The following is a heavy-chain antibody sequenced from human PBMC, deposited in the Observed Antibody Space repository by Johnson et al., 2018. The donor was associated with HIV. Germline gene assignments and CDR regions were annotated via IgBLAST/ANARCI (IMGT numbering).Heavy chain of an antibody. CDR2: IYSGGST. CDR1: GFTVSSNY. V-gene: IGHV3-53*01. Sequence: MLLVESGGGLIQPGGSLRLSCAASGFTVSSNYMSWVRQAPGKGLEWVSVIYSGGSTYYADSVKGRFTISRDNAKNSLYLQMNSLRAEDTAVYYCARDLGGSYSGLDAFDIWGQGTMVTVSS. D-gene: IGHD1-26*01. CDR3: ARDLGGSYSGLDAFDI. J-gene: IGHJ3*02.